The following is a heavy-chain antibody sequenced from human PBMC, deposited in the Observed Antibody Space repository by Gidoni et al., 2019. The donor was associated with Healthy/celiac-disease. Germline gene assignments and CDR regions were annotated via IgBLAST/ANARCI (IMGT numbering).Heavy chain of an antibody. CDR2: ISSNGGST. D-gene: IGHD5-18*01. CDR3: VKDPRGYSYGDVGY. V-gene: IGHV3-64D*09. J-gene: IGHJ4*02. Sequence: EVQLVESGGGLVQPAGSRRLAGSPSGLTFGSFAMHWVRQDPGKGLEYVSAISSNGGSTYYADSVKSRFTISRDNSKNTLYLQMSSLRAEDTAVYYCVKDPRGYSYGDVGYWGQGTLVTVSS. CDR1: GLTFGSFA.